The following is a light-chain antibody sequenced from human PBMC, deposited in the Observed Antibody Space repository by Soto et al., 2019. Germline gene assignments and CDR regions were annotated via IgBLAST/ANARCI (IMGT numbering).Light chain of an antibody. J-gene: IGKJ5*01. CDR3: KHYGTSII. Sequence: IVLLQSPDTLSLSPGETAPLSRRASQSVSNTYLAWYQQKPGQAPRLLIYGAPGRATAIPDRFSGSGSGTEFTLIINRLEPEDFALYYCKHYGTSIIVGQGTRLEIK. V-gene: IGKV3-20*01. CDR2: GAP. CDR1: QSVSNTY.